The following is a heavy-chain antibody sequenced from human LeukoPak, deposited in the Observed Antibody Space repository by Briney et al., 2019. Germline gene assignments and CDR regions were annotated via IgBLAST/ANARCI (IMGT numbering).Heavy chain of an antibody. D-gene: IGHD1-1*01. CDR3: ARVRYPGPIDY. CDR2: IIPIFGTA. Sequence: GASVKVSCKASGYTFTSYYMHWVRQAPGQGLEWMGGIIPIFGTANYAQKFQGRVTITADKSTSTAYMELSSLRSEDTAVYYCARVRYPGPIDYWGQGTLVTVSS. CDR1: GYTFTSYY. V-gene: IGHV1-69*06. J-gene: IGHJ4*02.